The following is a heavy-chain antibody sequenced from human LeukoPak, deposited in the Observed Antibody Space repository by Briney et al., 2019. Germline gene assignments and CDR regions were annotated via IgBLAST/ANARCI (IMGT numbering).Heavy chain of an antibody. J-gene: IGHJ3*02. D-gene: IGHD3-22*01. CDR3: AKDPDYYDSSGYYGLGAFDI. Sequence: GGSLRLSCAASGFTFSSYGMHWVRQAPGKRLEWVAFIRYDGSNKYYADSVKGRFTISRDNSKNTLYLQMNSLRAEDTAVYYCAKDPDYYDSSGYYGLGAFDIWGQGTTVTVSS. V-gene: IGHV3-30*02. CDR1: GFTFSSYG. CDR2: IRYDGSNK.